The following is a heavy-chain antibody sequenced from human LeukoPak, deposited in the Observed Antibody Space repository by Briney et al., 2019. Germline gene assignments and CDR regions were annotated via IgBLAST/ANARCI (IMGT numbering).Heavy chain of an antibody. J-gene: IGHJ5*02. D-gene: IGHD3-3*01. CDR1: GGSISSSSYY. CDR2: IYYSGST. Sequence: SETLSLTCTVSGGSISSSSYYWGWIRQPPGKGLEWIGSIYYSGSTYYNPSLKSRVTISVDRSKNQFSLKLSSMTAADTAVYYCARLITIFGVGTREWFDPWGQGTLVTVSS. V-gene: IGHV4-39*07. CDR3: ARLITIFGVGTREWFDP.